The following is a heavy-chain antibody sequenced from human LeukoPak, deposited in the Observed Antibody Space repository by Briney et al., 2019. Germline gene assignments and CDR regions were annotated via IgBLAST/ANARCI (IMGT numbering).Heavy chain of an antibody. J-gene: IGHJ5*02. Sequence: SETLSLTCAVYGGSFSGYYWSWIRQPPGKGLEWIGEINHSGSTNYNPSLKSRVTISVDTSKNQFSLKLSSVTAADTAIYYCARLRCADCYPNWLDPWGQGTLVTVSS. CDR1: GGSFSGYY. D-gene: IGHD2-21*02. V-gene: IGHV4-34*01. CDR2: INHSGST. CDR3: ARLRCADCYPNWLDP.